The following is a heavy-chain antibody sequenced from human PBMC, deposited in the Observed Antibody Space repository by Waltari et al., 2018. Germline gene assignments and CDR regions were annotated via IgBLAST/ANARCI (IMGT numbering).Heavy chain of an antibody. CDR3: ARGYYDFWSGYFNWFDP. V-gene: IGHV4-39*07. CDR2: IYYSGST. Sequence: QLQLQESGPGLVKPSETLSLTCTVSGGSISSSSYYWGWIRQPPGKGLEWIGSIYYSGSTYYNPSLKSRGTISVDTSKNQFSLKLSSVTAADTAVYYCARGYYDFWSGYFNWFDPWGQGTLVTVSS. CDR1: GGSISSSSYY. D-gene: IGHD3-3*01. J-gene: IGHJ5*02.